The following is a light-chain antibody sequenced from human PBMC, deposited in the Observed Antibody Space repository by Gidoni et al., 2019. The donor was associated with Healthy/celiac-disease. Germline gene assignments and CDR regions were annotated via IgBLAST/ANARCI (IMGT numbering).Light chain of an antibody. CDR3: MQALQTPPT. CDR2: LGS. CDR1: QSLLHSNGYNY. Sequence: VLTQSPLSLPVTPGEPASISCRSSQSLLHSNGYNYLDWYLQKPGQSPQLLIYLGSNRASGVPDRFSGSGSGTDFTLKISRVEAEDVGVYYCMQALQTPPTFGQGTKLEIK. V-gene: IGKV2-28*01. J-gene: IGKJ2*01.